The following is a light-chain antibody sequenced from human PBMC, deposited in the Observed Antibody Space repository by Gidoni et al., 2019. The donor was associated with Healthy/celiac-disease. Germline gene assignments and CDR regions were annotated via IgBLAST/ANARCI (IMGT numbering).Light chain of an antibody. CDR1: QDRSNY. CDR3: QQYENLPPT. J-gene: IGKJ4*01. V-gene: IGKV1-33*01. CDR2: DAS. Sequence: DIRMTQSQSSLSASVGDRVTIPCQSSQDRSNYLNWYQQKPVKAPKLLIYDASHLETGGPSRFSGSGSGTDFTCTISSLQPEDIATYYCQQYENLPPTFGGGTKVEIK.